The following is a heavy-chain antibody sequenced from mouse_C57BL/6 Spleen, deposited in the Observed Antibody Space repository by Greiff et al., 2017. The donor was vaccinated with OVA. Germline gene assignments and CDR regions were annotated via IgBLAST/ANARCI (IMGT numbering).Heavy chain of an antibody. J-gene: IGHJ2*01. CDR2: IYPGDGDT. CDR1: GYAFSSSW. Sequence: VQLQQSGPELVKPGASVKISCKASGYAFSSSWMNWVKQRPGKGLEWIGRIYPGDGDTNYNGKFKGKATLTADKSSSTAYMQLSSLTSEDSAVYFCARSPPVVATDFDYWGQGTTLTVSS. CDR3: ARSPPVVATDFDY. V-gene: IGHV1-82*01. D-gene: IGHD1-1*01.